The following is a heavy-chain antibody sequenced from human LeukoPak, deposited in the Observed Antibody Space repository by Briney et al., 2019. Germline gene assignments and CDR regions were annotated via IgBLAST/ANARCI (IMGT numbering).Heavy chain of an antibody. CDR1: GITFGDYA. D-gene: IGHD5-12*01. CDR2: IRSKRNGGTT. J-gene: IGHJ4*02. V-gene: IGHV3-49*04. CDR3: TTGMVATTIDY. Sequence: GGSLRLSCTASGITFGDYAMSWVRQAPGKGLEWVGFIRSKRNGGTTDHAASVKGRFTISRDDSRNIAYLQMNSLKTEDTAVCYCTTGMVATTIDYWGQGTLVTVSS.